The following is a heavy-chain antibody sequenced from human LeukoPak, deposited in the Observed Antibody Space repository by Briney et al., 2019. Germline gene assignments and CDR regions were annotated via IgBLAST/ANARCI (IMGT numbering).Heavy chain of an antibody. D-gene: IGHD3-10*01. CDR3: ARDHRRITMVRGVIPPGYYYYGMDV. V-gene: IGHV4-30-4*01. CDR1: GGSISSGDYY. CDR2: FYFSGST. Sequence: PSQTLSLTCTVSGGSISSGDYYWGWIRQPPGSGLEWFGYFYFSGSTYYNPSLKSRVTISVDTSKTQFSLKLSSVTAADTAVYYCARDHRRITMVRGVIPPGYYYYGMDVWGKGTTVTVSS. J-gene: IGHJ6*04.